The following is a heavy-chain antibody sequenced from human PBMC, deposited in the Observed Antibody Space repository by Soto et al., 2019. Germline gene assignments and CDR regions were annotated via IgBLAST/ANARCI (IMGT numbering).Heavy chain of an antibody. CDR3: ARESSVLRYFDHPDHGEHCYYYYGMDV. J-gene: IGHJ6*02. V-gene: IGHV1-18*01. CDR1: VYTFPSYG. CDR2: ISAYIGNT. Sequence: AAVKVSCKASVYTFPSYGISWVGKAPGQGLEGMGGISAYIGNTNYAQKLQGRVTVTTDTSTSTAYMELRSLRSDDTAVYYCARESSVLRYFDHPDHGEHCYYYYGMDVWGQGTTVTVSS. D-gene: IGHD3-9*01.